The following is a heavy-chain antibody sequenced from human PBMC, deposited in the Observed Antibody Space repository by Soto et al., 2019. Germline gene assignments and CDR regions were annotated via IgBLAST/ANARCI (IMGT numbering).Heavy chain of an antibody. V-gene: IGHV4-61*01. J-gene: IGHJ1*01. CDR1: GGSVSSGSYY. D-gene: IGHD3-22*01. Sequence: PSETLSLTCTVSGGSVSSGSYYWSWIRRPPGKGLEWIGYIYYSGSTNYNPSLKSRVTISVDTSKNQFSLKLSSVTAADTAVYYCARGGAGTYYYDSSGRSQYLQHWGQGTLVTVYS. CDR2: IYYSGST. CDR3: ARGGAGTYYYDSSGRSQYLQH.